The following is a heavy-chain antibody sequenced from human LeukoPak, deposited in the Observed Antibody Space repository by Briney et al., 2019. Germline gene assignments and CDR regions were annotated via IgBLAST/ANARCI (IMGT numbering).Heavy chain of an antibody. CDR3: ARGRPYGDASGMDV. J-gene: IGHJ6*04. CDR2: INAGNGNT. V-gene: IGHV1-3*01. CDR1: GYTFTSYA. Sequence: ASVKVPCKASGYTFTSYAMHWVRQAPGQRLEWMGWINAGNGNTKYSQKFQGRVTITRDTSASTAYMELSSLRSEDTAVYYCARGRPYGDASGMDVWGKGTTVTVSS. D-gene: IGHD4-17*01.